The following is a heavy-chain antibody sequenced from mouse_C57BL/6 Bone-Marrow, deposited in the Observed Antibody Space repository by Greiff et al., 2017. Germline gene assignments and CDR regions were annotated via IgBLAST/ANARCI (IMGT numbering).Heavy chain of an antibody. CDR1: GFTFSSYA. CDR3: ERGANWDGMDY. J-gene: IGHJ4*01. CDR2: ISDGGSYT. D-gene: IGHD4-1*01. Sequence: EVKLVESGGGLVKPGGSLKLSCAASGFTFSSYAMSWVRQTPEKRLEWVATISDGGSYTYYPDNVKGRFTIARDNAKNNLYLQMSHLKSEDTAMYYCERGANWDGMDYWGQGTSVTVSS. V-gene: IGHV5-4*03.